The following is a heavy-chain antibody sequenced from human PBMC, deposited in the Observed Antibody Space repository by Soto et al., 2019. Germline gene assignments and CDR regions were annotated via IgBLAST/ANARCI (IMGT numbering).Heavy chain of an antibody. D-gene: IGHD2-15*01. J-gene: IGHJ5*02. Sequence: AETLCLTCTVTGGSIMTFLWNWIRQPPGKGLEWIGSIYYSGSTNYTPSLNSRVTISVDTSKNQFSLKLNSVTAADTAVYYCARGRIIGPWGRGALVTVSS. CDR1: GGSIMTFL. V-gene: IGHV4-59*01. CDR2: IYYSGST. CDR3: ARGRIIGP.